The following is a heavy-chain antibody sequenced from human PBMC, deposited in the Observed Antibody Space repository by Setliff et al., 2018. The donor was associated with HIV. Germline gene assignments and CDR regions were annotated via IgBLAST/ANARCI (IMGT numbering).Heavy chain of an antibody. J-gene: IGHJ3*02. D-gene: IGHD3-22*01. CDR2: FDPEDGVT. CDR1: GYTLTELS. CDR3: ASEFSSGYYYGTDAFDI. V-gene: IGHV1-24*01. Sequence: ASVKVSCKVSGYTLTELSMHWVRQAPGKGLEWMGGFDPEDGVTIYAQKFQGRVTMTEDTSTDTAYMELSSLRSEDTAVYYCASEFSSGYYYGTDAFDIWGQGTMVTVSS.